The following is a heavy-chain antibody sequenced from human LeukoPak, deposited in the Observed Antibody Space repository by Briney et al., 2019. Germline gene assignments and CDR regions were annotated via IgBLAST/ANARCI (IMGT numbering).Heavy chain of an antibody. CDR2: ISGSGGST. D-gene: IGHD2-2*01. Sequence: PGGSLRLSCAASGFTFSSYSMNWVRQAPGKGLEWVSAISGSGGSTYYADSVKGRFTISRDNSKNTLYLQMNSLRAEDTAVYYCANMRSSTSRYFDYWGQGTLVTVSS. J-gene: IGHJ4*02. CDR1: GFTFSSYS. V-gene: IGHV3-23*01. CDR3: ANMRSSTSRYFDY.